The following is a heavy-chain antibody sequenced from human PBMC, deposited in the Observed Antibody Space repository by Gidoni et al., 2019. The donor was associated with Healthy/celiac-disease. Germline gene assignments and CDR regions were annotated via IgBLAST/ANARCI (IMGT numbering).Heavy chain of an antibody. Sequence: LTLTCTFSGFSLSTSGMCVSWIRQPPGKSLEWLALIDWDDDKYYSTSLKTRLTISKDTSKNQVVLTMTNMDPVDTATYYCARTTYDILTGYDAFDIWGQGTMVTVSS. J-gene: IGHJ3*02. D-gene: IGHD3-9*01. CDR1: GFSLSTSGMC. CDR3: ARTTYDILTGYDAFDI. CDR2: IDWDDDK. V-gene: IGHV2-70*01.